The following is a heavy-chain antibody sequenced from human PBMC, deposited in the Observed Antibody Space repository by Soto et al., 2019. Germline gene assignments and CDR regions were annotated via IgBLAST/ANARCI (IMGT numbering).Heavy chain of an antibody. J-gene: IGHJ6*02. CDR1: GGTFSSYA. CDR3: ARGLLGDYVWGSYRATYYGMDV. Sequence: SVKVSCKASGGTFSSYAISWARQAPGQGLEWMGGIIPIFGTANYAQKFQGRVTITADESTSTAYMELSSLRSEDTAVYYCARGLLGDYVWGSYRATYYGMDVWGQGTTVTVSS. V-gene: IGHV1-69*13. D-gene: IGHD3-16*02. CDR2: IIPIFGTA.